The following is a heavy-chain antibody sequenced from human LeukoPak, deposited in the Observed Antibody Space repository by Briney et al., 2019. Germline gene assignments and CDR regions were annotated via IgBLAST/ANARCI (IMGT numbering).Heavy chain of an antibody. CDR1: GGSISSYH. J-gene: IGHJ3*02. CDR3: ARHVDTAMALDAFGI. D-gene: IGHD5-18*01. V-gene: IGHV4-59*01. CDR2: IYYSGST. Sequence: SETLSLTCTVSGGSISSYHWSSIRQPPGKGLEWIGYIYYSGSTNYNPSLKSRVTISVDTSKNQFSLKLSSVTAADTAVYYCARHVDTAMALDAFGIWGQGTMVTVSS.